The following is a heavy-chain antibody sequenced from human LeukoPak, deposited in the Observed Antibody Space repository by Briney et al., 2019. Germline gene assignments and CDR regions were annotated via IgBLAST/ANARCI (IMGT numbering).Heavy chain of an antibody. J-gene: IGHJ4*02. CDR2: INPNSGGT. V-gene: IGHV1-2*02. CDR3: AREGTYYYGSGSYYVDY. Sequence: ASVKVSCKASGYTFTGYYMHWVRQAPGQGLEWMGWINPNSGGTNYAQKFQGRVTMTRDTSISTAYMELSSLRSEDTAVYYCAREGTYYYGSGSYYVDYWGQGTLVTVSS. D-gene: IGHD3-10*01. CDR1: GYTFTGYY.